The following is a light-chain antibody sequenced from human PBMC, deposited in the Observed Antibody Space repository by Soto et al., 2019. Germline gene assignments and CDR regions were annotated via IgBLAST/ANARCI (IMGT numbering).Light chain of an antibody. Sequence: DIQLTQSPSFLSASVGDRVTITCRASQGISSYLGWYQQKPGKAPKRLIYAASSLQSGVPSRFSGSGSGTEFTLTISSLQPEDSATYYCLQHKSYPPTFGQGTRLEIK. CDR3: LQHKSYPPT. V-gene: IGKV1-17*01. J-gene: IGKJ5*01. CDR1: QGISSY. CDR2: AAS.